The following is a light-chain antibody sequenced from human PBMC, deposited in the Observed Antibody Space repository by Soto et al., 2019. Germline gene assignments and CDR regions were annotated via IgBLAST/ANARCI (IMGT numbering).Light chain of an antibody. Sequence: QSVLTQPASVSGSPGQSITISCTGTSTDVGGYNYVSWYQHRLGEAPKLMIFEVTKRPSGVSNRFSGSKSGNTASLTISGLQAEDEADYFCNSYTTSSTYVFGSGTKVTV. J-gene: IGLJ1*01. CDR3: NSYTTSSTYV. V-gene: IGLV2-14*01. CDR1: STDVGGYNY. CDR2: EVT.